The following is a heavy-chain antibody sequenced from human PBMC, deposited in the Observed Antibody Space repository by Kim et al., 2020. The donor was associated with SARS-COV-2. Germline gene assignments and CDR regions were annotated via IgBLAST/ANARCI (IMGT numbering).Heavy chain of an antibody. CDR1: GGSFSGYY. CDR2: INHSGST. Sequence: SETLSLTCAVYGGSFSGYYWSWIRQPPGKGLEWIGEINHSGSTNYNPSLKSRVTISVDTSKNQFSLKLSSVTAADTAVYYCARGVWGYSSGWYGTLDSFFDYWGRGTLVTVSS. CDR3: ARGVWGYSSGWYGTLDSFFDY. V-gene: IGHV4-34*01. D-gene: IGHD6-19*01. J-gene: IGHJ4*02.